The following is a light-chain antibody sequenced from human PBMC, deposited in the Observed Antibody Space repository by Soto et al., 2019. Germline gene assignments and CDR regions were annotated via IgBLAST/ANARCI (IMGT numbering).Light chain of an antibody. J-gene: IGKJ4*01. CDR1: QSVNSTY. CDR2: DAS. V-gene: IGKV3-20*01. Sequence: EIVLTQSPGTLSLSPGERATLSCRASQSVNSTYLAWYQQKPGQAPRLLICDASRRATGIPDRFSGSASGTDFTLTISRLEPEDLAVYYCQQYGSSPALTFGGGTKVEIK. CDR3: QQYGSSPALT.